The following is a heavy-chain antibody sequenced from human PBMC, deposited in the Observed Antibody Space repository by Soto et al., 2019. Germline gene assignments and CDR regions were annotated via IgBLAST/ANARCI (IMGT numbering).Heavy chain of an antibody. Sequence: SETLSLTCTVSGGSISSGDYYWSWIRQPPGKGLEWIGYIYYSGSTYYNPSLKSRVTISVDTSKNQFSLKLSSVTAADTAVYYCAREGAGYCSGGSCSYYGMYVWGQGITVSVSS. J-gene: IGHJ6*02. V-gene: IGHV4-30-4*01. CDR3: AREGAGYCSGGSCSYYGMYV. CDR1: GGSISSGDYY. D-gene: IGHD2-15*01. CDR2: IYYSGST.